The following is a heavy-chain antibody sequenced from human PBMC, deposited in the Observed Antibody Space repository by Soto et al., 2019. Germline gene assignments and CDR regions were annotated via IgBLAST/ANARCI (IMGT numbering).Heavy chain of an antibody. CDR3: AKRRGAGGHFDY. V-gene: IGHV3-23*01. CDR2: VSSGGGT. J-gene: IGHJ4*02. Sequence: EVELLESGGGLVQPEGSLRLSCAASGFTFSTYAMGWVRQAPGKGREWVAVVSSGGGTHYADSVKGRFTVSRDNSKNTLSLQMNSLRADDTAVYYCAKRRGAGGHFDYWGQGALVTVSS. D-gene: IGHD2-15*01. CDR1: GFTFSTYA.